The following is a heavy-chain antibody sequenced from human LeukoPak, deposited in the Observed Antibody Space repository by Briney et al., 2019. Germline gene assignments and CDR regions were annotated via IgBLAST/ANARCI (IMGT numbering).Heavy chain of an antibody. CDR2: ISYDGSNE. D-gene: IGHD4-23*01. CDR1: GFTFGAYA. V-gene: IGHV3-30*04. Sequence: GGSLRLSCAASGFTFGAYAMHWVRQSPGKGLEWVALISYDGSNECADSVKGRFTVSRDSAKNTLFLQINSLRVDDTAVYYCARGHPHGWELYLDYWGQGALVIVSS. CDR3: ARGHPHGWELYLDY. J-gene: IGHJ4*02.